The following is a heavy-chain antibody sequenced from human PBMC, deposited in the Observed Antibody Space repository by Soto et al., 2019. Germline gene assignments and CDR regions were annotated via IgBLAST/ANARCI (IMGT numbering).Heavy chain of an antibody. D-gene: IGHD2-2*01. J-gene: IGHJ6*03. CDR2: IYYSGST. V-gene: IGHV4-59*01. CDR1: GGSISSYY. Sequence: SETLSLTCTVSGGSISSYYWSWIRQPPGKGLEWIGYIYYSGSTNYNPSLKSRVTISVDTSKNQFSLKLSSVTAADTAVYYCARGEVGVVVVVPAAPMDVWGKGTTVTVSS. CDR3: ARGEVGVVVVVPAAPMDV.